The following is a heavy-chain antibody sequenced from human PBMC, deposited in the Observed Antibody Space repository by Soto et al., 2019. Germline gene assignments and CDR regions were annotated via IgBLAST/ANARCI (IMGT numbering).Heavy chain of an antibody. Sequence: GGSLRLSCAASGFDFSSYGIHWVRQAPGKGLEWVAALSYDGRETFYADSAKGRFTVSKEMSKNTAFLQMNALRHEDTAVYFCARDSGWPILNFDNWGQGTPVTVSS. V-gene: IGHV3-30*03. CDR1: GFDFSSYG. CDR2: LSYDGRET. D-gene: IGHD3-10*01. CDR3: ARDSGWPILNFDN. J-gene: IGHJ4*02.